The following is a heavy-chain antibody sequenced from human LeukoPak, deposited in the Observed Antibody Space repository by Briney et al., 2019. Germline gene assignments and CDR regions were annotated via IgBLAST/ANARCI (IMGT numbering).Heavy chain of an antibody. CDR2: MNPNSGNT. CDR1: GYTFTSYD. Sequence: ASVKVSCKASGYTFTSYDISWVRQATGQGLEWMGWMNPNSGNTVYAQKFQGRVTMTRDTSISTAYMELSRLRSDDTAVYYCARDGQQLIQQRPYYYYYGMDVWGQGTTVTVSS. CDR3: ARDGQQLIQQRPYYYYYGMDV. J-gene: IGHJ6*02. D-gene: IGHD6-13*01. V-gene: IGHV1-8*01.